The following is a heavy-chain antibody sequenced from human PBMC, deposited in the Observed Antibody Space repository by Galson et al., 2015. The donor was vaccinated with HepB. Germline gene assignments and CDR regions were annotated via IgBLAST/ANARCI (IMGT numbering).Heavy chain of an antibody. D-gene: IGHD6-6*01. CDR3: TTDSGGLYSSSSYFDY. V-gene: IGHV3-15*07. J-gene: IGHJ4*02. CDR1: GFTFSNAW. Sequence: SLRLSCAASGFTFSNAWMNWVRQAPGKGLEWVGRIKSKTDGGTTDYAAPVRGRFTISRDDSKNTLYLQMNSLKTEDTAVYYCTTDSGGLYSSSSYFDYWGQGTLVTVSS. CDR2: IKSKTDGGTT.